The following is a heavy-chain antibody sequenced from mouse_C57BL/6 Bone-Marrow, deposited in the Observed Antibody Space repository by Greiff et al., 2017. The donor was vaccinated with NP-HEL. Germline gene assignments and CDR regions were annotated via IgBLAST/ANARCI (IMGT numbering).Heavy chain of an antibody. D-gene: IGHD2-12*01. J-gene: IGHJ2*01. Sequence: VQLQQPGAELVKPGASVKMSCKASGYNFTSYWITWVKQRPGQGLEWIGDIYPGSGSTNYNEKFKSKATLTVDTSSSTAYMQLSSLTSEDSAVYYCARGGTYYSPFDYWGQGTTLTVSS. V-gene: IGHV1-55*01. CDR2: IYPGSGST. CDR1: GYNFTSYW. CDR3: ARGGTYYSPFDY.